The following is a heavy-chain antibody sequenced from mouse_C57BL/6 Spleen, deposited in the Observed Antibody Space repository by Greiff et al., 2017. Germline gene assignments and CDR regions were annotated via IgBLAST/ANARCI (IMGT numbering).Heavy chain of an antibody. CDR2: IRLKSDNYAT. CDR3: TGDHTLDY. Sequence: EVKLEESGGGLVQPGGSMKLSCVASGFTFSNYWMNWVRQSPEKGLEWVAQIRLKSDNYATHYAESVKGRFTISRDDSKSSVYLQMNNLRAEDTGIYYCTGDHTLDYWGQGTTLTVSS. J-gene: IGHJ2*01. V-gene: IGHV6-3*01. D-gene: IGHD5-1-1*01. CDR1: GFTFSNYW.